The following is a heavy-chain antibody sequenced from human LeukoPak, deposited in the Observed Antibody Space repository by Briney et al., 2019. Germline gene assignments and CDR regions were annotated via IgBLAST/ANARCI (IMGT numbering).Heavy chain of an antibody. D-gene: IGHD3/OR15-3a*01. J-gene: IGHJ4*02. CDR3: AGLDY. Sequence: PGGSLRLSCSASGFTFSSYAMHWVRQAPGKGLEYVSAISSNGGSTYYADSVKGRFTISRDNSKNTLYLQMSSLSTQKTAYDFWAGLDYWGQGTLVTVPS. V-gene: IGHV3-64D*06. CDR1: GFTFSSYA. CDR2: ISSNGGST.